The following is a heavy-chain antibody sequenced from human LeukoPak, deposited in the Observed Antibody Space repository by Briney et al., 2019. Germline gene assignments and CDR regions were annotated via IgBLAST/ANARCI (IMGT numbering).Heavy chain of an antibody. D-gene: IGHD2-15*01. CDR2: IYASGST. Sequence: SETLSLTCTVSGASISSDIFYWSWIRQPAGHGLEWIGRIYASGSTTYNSSLKSRIAISVDTSKNQFSLNLSSVTAADTAVYYCAGTRRYCSGDSCYNWFDPWGQGTLVTVSS. J-gene: IGHJ5*02. V-gene: IGHV4-61*02. CDR3: AGTRRYCSGDSCYNWFDP. CDR1: GASISSDIFY.